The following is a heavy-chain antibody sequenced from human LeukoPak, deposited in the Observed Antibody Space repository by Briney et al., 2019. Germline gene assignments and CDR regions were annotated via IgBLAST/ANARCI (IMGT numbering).Heavy chain of an antibody. V-gene: IGHV3-21*01. CDR1: GYIFSNYN. CDR3: ATEGAVTVRAFDY. J-gene: IGHJ4*02. CDR2: ISGSGSYM. Sequence: GGALILSCAASGYIFSNYNMHWVRQAPGKGLEWVSSISGSGSYMYYVDSLKGRFTIYRDNAKKSLYLQINSLAAEDTAVYYCATEGAVTVRAFDYWGQGTLVTVSS. D-gene: IGHD3-10*02.